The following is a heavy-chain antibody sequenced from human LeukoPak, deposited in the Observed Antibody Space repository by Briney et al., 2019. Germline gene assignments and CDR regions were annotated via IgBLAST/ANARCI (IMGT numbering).Heavy chain of an antibody. CDR2: INHSGST. D-gene: IGHD3-10*01. CDR3: AGHPPTGYYGSGSYYK. J-gene: IGHJ4*02. Sequence: SETLSLTCAVYGGSFSGYYWSWIRQPPGKGLEWIGEINHSGSTNYNPSLKSRVTISVDTSKNQFSLKLSSVTAADTAVYYCAGHPPTGYYGSGSYYKWGQGTLVTVSS. CDR1: GGSFSGYY. V-gene: IGHV4-34*01.